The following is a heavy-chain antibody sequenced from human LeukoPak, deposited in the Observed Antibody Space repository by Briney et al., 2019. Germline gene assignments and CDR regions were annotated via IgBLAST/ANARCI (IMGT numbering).Heavy chain of an antibody. Sequence: SVKVSCKASGGTFSSYAISWVRQAPGQGLEWMGGIIPIFGTANYAQKFQGRVTITADESTSTAYMELSSLRSEDTAVYYCARDSRTWFGELRGFHYWGQGTLVTVSS. CDR3: ARDSRTWFGELRGFHY. CDR2: IIPIFGTA. J-gene: IGHJ4*02. CDR1: GGTFSSYA. V-gene: IGHV1-69*13. D-gene: IGHD3-10*01.